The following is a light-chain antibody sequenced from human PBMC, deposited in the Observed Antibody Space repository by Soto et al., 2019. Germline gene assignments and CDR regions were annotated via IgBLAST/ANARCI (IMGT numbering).Light chain of an antibody. CDR3: SSYTSSNSYV. J-gene: IGLJ1*01. CDR2: DVS. V-gene: IGLV2-14*03. Sequence: HSVLAQAASVSGFPGQSIGISCTGSSSDVGGYKYVSWYQQHPGKAPKLMIYDVSNRPSGVSDRFSGSKSGNTASLTISGLQSEDEADYYCSSYTSSNSYVFGTGTKVTVL. CDR1: SSDVGGYKY.